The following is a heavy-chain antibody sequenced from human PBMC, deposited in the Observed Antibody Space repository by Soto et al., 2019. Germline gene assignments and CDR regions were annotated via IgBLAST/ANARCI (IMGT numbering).Heavy chain of an antibody. J-gene: IGHJ6*02. CDR2: IYYSGST. Sequence: SETLSLTCTVSGGSISSGCYYWSWIRQHPGKGLEWIGYIYYSGSTYYNPSLKSRVTISVDTTKNQLSLKLSSVTAADTAVYYCARDPRDYYYGMDVWGQGTTVNVSS. CDR1: GGSISSGCYY. CDR3: ARDPRDYYYGMDV. V-gene: IGHV4-31*03.